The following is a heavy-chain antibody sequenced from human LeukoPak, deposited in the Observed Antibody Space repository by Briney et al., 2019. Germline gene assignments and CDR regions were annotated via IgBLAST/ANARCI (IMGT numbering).Heavy chain of an antibody. CDR2: ISSSSSYI. J-gene: IGHJ3*02. CDR3: ASSSGYYADAFDI. D-gene: IGHD3-22*01. CDR1: GFTFSTYT. Sequence: GGSLRLSCAASGFTFSTYTMNWVRQAPGKGLEWVTSISSSSSYIYYADSVKGRFTISRDNAKNSLYLQINSLRAEDTAVYYCASSSGYYADAFDIWGQGTMVTVSS. V-gene: IGHV3-21*01.